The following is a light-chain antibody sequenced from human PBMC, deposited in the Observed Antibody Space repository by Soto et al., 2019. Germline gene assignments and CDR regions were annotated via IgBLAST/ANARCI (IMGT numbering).Light chain of an antibody. J-gene: IGKJ1*01. CDR2: EAS. V-gene: IGKV3-11*01. CDR3: QQRSDWPWT. CDR1: QSVSSY. Sequence: EIVLTQSPSTLSFSPVERSTRSFMASQSVSSYLAWYQQKPGQAPRLLMYEASTRATGIPARFSGGGSGTDFTLTISSLEPEDFAVYYCQQRSDWPWTFGQGTKVDIK.